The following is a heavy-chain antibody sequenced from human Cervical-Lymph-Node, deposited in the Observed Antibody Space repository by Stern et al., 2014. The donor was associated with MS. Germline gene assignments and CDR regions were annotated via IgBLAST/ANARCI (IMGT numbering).Heavy chain of an antibody. CDR1: GFTFSSYG. CDR2: AWYDGSTA. D-gene: IGHD5-24*01. V-gene: IGHV3-33*01. J-gene: IGHJ4*02. Sequence: VQLVESGGGVVQPGTSLRLSCAASGFTFSSYGMHWVRQAPGNGLEWVALAWYDGSTAYYTNSVKGRFTISRDNSKNTLSLQMNSLTAEDTAVYYCARGHIPYAYNYLFDYWGQGTLVTVSS. CDR3: ARGHIPYAYNYLFDY.